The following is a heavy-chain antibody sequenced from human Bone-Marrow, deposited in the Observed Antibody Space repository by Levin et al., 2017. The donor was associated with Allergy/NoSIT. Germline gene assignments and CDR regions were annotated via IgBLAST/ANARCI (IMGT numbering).Heavy chain of an antibody. CDR1: GFSFSTYG. D-gene: IGHD3-10*01. CDR3: AKGGDMDV. J-gene: IGHJ6*02. CDR2: ITSDGSSK. Sequence: GESLKISCAASGFSFSTYGIHWVRQAPGKGLEWVALITSDGSSKFFADSVKGQFTISRDNSKNTLHLQMSSLRPEDTAVYYCAKGGDMDVWGQGTTVTVSS. V-gene: IGHV3-30*18.